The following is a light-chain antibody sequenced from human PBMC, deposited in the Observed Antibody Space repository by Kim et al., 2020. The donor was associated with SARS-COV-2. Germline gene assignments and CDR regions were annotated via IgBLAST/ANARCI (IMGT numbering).Light chain of an antibody. Sequence: EIVLTQSPGILSLSPGERATLSCRASQSVSSYLAWYQYKPGQAPRLLIYDASKRATGIPDRFSGSGFGADFTLTISSLQPEDFAVYYCQQRNNWATFGQGTKLEI. J-gene: IGKJ2*01. CDR1: QSVSSY. CDR3: QQRNNWAT. CDR2: DAS. V-gene: IGKV3-11*01.